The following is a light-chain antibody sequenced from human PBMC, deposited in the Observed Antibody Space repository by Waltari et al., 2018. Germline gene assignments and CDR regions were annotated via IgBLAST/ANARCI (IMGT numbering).Light chain of an antibody. Sequence: EIVMTQSPAILSVSPGERSTLSCRASQNIGSNLGWYQQNPGQAPRPLIYGASTRATGVPARFSGSGSGTDFTLTISSLQSEDFAVYYCQHYHNWPPWTFGQGTTVEIK. V-gene: IGKV3-15*01. CDR2: GAS. CDR3: QHYHNWPPWT. CDR1: QNIGSN. J-gene: IGKJ1*01.